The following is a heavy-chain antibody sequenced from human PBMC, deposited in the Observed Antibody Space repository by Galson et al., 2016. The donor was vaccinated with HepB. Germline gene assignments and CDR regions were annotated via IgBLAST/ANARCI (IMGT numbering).Heavy chain of an antibody. D-gene: IGHD3-16*01. J-gene: IGHJ4*02. CDR2: IYYSGST. Sequence: TLSLTCTVSGVHMPNGGYFWSRIRQPPGKGLEWLGYIYYSGSTYYNPSLKSRVSISVDNSENQFSLTLGSVTAADTAVYYCAREGGEGFDFWGQGTLVTVSS. CDR3: AREGGEGFDF. CDR1: GVHMPNGGYF. V-gene: IGHV4-31*03.